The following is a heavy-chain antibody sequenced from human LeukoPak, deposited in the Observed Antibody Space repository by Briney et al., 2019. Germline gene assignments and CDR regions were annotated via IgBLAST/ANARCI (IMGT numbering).Heavy chain of an antibody. CDR1: GGSISSYY. V-gene: IGHV4-59*08. Sequence: SETLSLTCTVSGGSISSYYWSWIRQPPGKGLEWIGSIYHSGSTYYNPSLKSRVTISVDTSKNQFSLKLSSVTAADTAVYYCASKRDIAARPLDYWGQGTLVTVSS. D-gene: IGHD6-6*01. CDR3: ASKRDIAARPLDY. J-gene: IGHJ4*02. CDR2: IYHSGST.